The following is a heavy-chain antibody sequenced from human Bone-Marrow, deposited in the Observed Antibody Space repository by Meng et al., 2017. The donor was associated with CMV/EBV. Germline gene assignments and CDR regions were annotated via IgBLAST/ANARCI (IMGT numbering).Heavy chain of an antibody. CDR1: GFTFNTYW. Sequence: GESLKISCAASGFTFNTYWMTWVRQPPGKGLEWVANIKQGGGEKSYVDSLKGRFTISRDNARNSVFLQVSGLRAEDTAVYYCAGVMSGGHFSRIDSWGQGKLVTVSS. D-gene: IGHD1-26*01. CDR2: IKQGGGEK. CDR3: AGVMSGGHFSRIDS. J-gene: IGHJ4*02. V-gene: IGHV3-7*03.